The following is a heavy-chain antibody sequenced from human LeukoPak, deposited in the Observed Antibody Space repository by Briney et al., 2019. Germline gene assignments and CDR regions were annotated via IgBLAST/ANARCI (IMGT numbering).Heavy chain of an antibody. CDR1: GFTFSSYG. V-gene: IGHV3-33*01. CDR3: ARDFSHCPADY. Sequence: GTSLRLSCAASGFTFSSYGMHWVRQAPGKGLEWVAVIWYDGSNKYYADSVKGRFTISRDNSKNTLYLQMNSLRAEDTAVYYCARDFSHCPADYWGQGTLVTVSS. J-gene: IGHJ4*02. D-gene: IGHD2-21*02. CDR2: IWYDGSNK.